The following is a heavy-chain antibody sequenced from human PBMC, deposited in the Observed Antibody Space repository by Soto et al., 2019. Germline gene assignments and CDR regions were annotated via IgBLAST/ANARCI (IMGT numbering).Heavy chain of an antibody. CDR3: ASVPGPPRGVGY. V-gene: IGHV3-21*01. CDR1: GFTFSSYS. Sequence: GGSLRLSCAASGFTFSSYSMNWVRQAPGKGLEWVSSISSSSSYIYYADSVKGRFTISRDNAKNSLYLQMNSLRAEDTAVYYCASVPGPPRGVGYWGQGTLVTVSS. J-gene: IGHJ4*02. CDR2: ISSSSSYI. D-gene: IGHD4-17*01.